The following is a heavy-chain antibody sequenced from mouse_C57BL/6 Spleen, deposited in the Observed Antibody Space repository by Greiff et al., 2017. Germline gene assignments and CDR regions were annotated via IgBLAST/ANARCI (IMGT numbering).Heavy chain of an antibody. CDR2: IDPEDGDT. D-gene: IGHD2-10*02. CDR1: GFNIKDYY. Sequence: EVQLQQSGAELVRPGASVKLSCTASGFNIKDYYMHWVKQRPEQGLEWIGRIDPEDGDTEYAPKFQGKATMTADTSSNTAYLQLSSLTSEDTAVYYCTTRYGNQGYAMDYWGQGTSVTVSS. V-gene: IGHV14-1*01. J-gene: IGHJ4*01. CDR3: TTRYGNQGYAMDY.